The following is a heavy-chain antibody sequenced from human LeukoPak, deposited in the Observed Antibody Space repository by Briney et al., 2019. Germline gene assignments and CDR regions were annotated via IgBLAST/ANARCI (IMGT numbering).Heavy chain of an antibody. CDR3: AKEIAAAGL. Sequence: GRSLRLSCAASGFTFSNYWMSWVRQAPGKGLEWVANINQNGSEKYYVDSVKGRFTISRDNAKNLLYLQMNSLRAEDTAVYYCAKEIAAAGLWGQGTMVTVSS. CDR2: INQNGSEK. J-gene: IGHJ3*01. CDR1: GFTFSNYW. D-gene: IGHD6-13*01. V-gene: IGHV3-7*03.